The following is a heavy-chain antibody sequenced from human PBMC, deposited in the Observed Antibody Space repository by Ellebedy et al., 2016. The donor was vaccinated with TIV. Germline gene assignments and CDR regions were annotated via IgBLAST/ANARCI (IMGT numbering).Heavy chain of an antibody. D-gene: IGHD2/OR15-2a*01. Sequence: AASVKVSCKASGYTFTSYAMHWVRQAPGQRLEWMGWINAGNGNTKYSQKFQGRVTVTEDTSTDTAYMELNSLRSDDTAVYYCATDHRAFLDIWGQGTMVTVSS. V-gene: IGHV1-3*01. J-gene: IGHJ3*02. CDR3: ATDHRAFLDI. CDR1: GYTFTSYA. CDR2: INAGNGNT.